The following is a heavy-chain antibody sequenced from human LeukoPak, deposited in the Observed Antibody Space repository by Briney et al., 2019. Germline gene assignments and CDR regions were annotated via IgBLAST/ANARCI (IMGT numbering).Heavy chain of an antibody. Sequence: GGSLRLSCAASGFTFSSYSMNWVRQAPGKGLEWVSSISSISSYIYYADSVKGRFTISRDNAKNSLYLQMNSLRAEDTAVYYCAREYYDILTGYSLDDYWGQGTLVTVSS. CDR2: ISSISSYI. CDR3: AREYYDILTGYSLDDY. CDR1: GFTFSSYS. J-gene: IGHJ4*02. D-gene: IGHD3-9*01. V-gene: IGHV3-21*01.